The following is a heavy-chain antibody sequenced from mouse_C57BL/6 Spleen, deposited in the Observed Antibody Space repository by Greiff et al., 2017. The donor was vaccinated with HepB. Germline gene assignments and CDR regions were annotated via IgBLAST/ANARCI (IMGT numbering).Heavy chain of an antibody. V-gene: IGHV14-1*01. J-gene: IGHJ2*01. CDR1: GFNIKDYY. CDR3: TTPYYGSSYYFDY. Sequence: VQLQQSGAELVRPGASVKLSCTASGFNIKDYYMHWVKQRPEQGLEWIGRIDPEDGDTEYAPKFQGKATMTADPSSNTAYLQLSSLTSEDTAVYYCTTPYYGSSYYFDYWGQGTTLTVSS. D-gene: IGHD1-1*01. CDR2: IDPEDGDT.